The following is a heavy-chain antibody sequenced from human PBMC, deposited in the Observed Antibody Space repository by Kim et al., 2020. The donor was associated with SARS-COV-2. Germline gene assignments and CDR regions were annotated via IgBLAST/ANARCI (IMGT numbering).Heavy chain of an antibody. Sequence: GGSLRHSCAASGFTFSDYYMSWIRQAPGKGLEWVSYISSSGSTIYYADSVKGRFTISRDNAKNSLYLQMNSLRAEDTAVYYCARDGARGRITMVRGVIIGNWFDPWGQGTLVTVSS. D-gene: IGHD3-10*01. CDR3: ARDGARGRITMVRGVIIGNWFDP. CDR1: GFTFSDYY. CDR2: ISSSGSTI. J-gene: IGHJ5*02. V-gene: IGHV3-11*04.